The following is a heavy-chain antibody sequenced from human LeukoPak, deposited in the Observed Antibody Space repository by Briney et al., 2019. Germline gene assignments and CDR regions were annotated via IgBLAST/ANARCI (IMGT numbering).Heavy chain of an antibody. V-gene: IGHV3-53*01. CDR2: IYSGGST. CDR3: ASHSSSWYGFDY. CDR1: GFTVSSNH. J-gene: IGHJ4*02. D-gene: IGHD6-13*01. Sequence: GXLRLSCAASGFTVSSNHMSWVRQAPGKGLEWVSVIYSGGSTYYADSVKGRFTISRDNSKNTLYLQMNSLRAEDTAVYYCASHSSSWYGFDYWGQGTLVTXXS.